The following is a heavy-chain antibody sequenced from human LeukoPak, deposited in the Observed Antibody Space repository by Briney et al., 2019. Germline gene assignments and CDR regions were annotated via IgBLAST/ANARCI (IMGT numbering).Heavy chain of an antibody. CDR1: GGTFSSYA. V-gene: IGHV1-69*05. J-gene: IGHJ4*02. CDR3: ARDMEWLRTFDY. CDR2: IIPIFGTS. Sequence: ASVKVSCKASGGTFSSYAISWVRQAPGQGLEWMGGIIPIFGTSNYAQKFQGRVTITTDESTSTAYMELRSLRSDDTAVYYCARDMEWLRTFDYWGQGTLVTVSS. D-gene: IGHD5-12*01.